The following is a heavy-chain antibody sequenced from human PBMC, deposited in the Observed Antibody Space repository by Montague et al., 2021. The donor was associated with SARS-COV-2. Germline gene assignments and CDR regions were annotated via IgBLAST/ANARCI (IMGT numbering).Heavy chain of an antibody. D-gene: IGHD1-1*01. J-gene: IGHJ4*02. CDR3: VRARNEDYFDY. CDR1: GGSFSRYF. V-gene: IGHV4-34*01. Sequence: SETLSLTCAVYGGSFSRYFWSWIRQPPGRGPELIGHISPTGSTRYNPSLASRVTISLDTSKSHLSLELTSVTVADTSIYFCVRARNEDYFDYWGQGTPVSVSS. CDR2: ISPTGST.